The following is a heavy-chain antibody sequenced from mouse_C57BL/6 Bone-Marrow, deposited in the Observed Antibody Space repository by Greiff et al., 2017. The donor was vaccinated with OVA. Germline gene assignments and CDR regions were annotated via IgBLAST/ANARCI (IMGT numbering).Heavy chain of an antibody. CDR3: ARPFITTVVAYYYAMDY. CDR2: ISSGSSTI. J-gene: IGHJ4*01. V-gene: IGHV5-17*01. Sequence: VESGGGLVKPGGSLKLSCAASGFTFSDYGMHWVRQAPEKGLEWVAYISSGSSTIYYADTVKGRFTISRDNAKNTLFLQMTSLRSEDPAMYYCARPFITTVVAYYYAMDYWGQGTSVTVSS. CDR1: GFTFSDYG. D-gene: IGHD1-1*01.